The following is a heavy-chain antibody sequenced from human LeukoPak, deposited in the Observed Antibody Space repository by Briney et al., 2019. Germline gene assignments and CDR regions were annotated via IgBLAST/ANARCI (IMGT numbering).Heavy chain of an antibody. CDR3: ARSSHYDILTGYSEEDAFDI. CDR2: IYSGGST. Sequence: GGSLRLSCAASGFTVSSNYMSWVRQAPRKGLEWVSVIYSGGSTDYADSVKGRFTISRDNSKNTLYLQMNSLRVEDTAVYYCARSSHYDILTGYSEEDAFDIWGQGTMVTVSS. V-gene: IGHV3-53*01. D-gene: IGHD3-9*01. CDR1: GFTVSSNY. J-gene: IGHJ3*02.